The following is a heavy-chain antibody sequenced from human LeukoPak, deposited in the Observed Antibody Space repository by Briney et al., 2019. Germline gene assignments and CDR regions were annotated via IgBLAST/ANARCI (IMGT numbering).Heavy chain of an antibody. CDR1: GYSISSGYY. CDR2: IYHSGST. J-gene: IGHJ4*02. D-gene: IGHD3-10*01. CDR3: ARGQYYYGSGSYAKLDY. V-gene: IGHV4-38-2*02. Sequence: SETLSLTCTVSGYSISSGYYWGWIRQPPGKGLEWIGSIYHSGSTYYNPSLKSRVTISVDTSKNQFSLKLSSVTAADTAVYYCARGQYYYGSGSYAKLDYWGQGTLVTVSS.